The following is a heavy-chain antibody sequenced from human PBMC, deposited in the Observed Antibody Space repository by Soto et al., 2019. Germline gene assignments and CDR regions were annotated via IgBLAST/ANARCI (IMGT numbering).Heavy chain of an antibody. CDR1: GGTFSSYT. V-gene: IGHV1-69*02. D-gene: IGHD6-6*01. J-gene: IGHJ5*02. CDR3: ARTSISSSNWFDP. Sequence: SVKVSCKASGGTFSSYTISWVRQAPGQGLEWMGRIIPILGIANYAQKFQGRVTITADKSTSTAYMELSSLRSEDTAVYYCARTSISSSNWFDPWGQGTLVTVPS. CDR2: IIPILGIA.